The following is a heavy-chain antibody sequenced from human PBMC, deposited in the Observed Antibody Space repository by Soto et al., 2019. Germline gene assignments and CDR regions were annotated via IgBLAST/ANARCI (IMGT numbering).Heavy chain of an antibody. J-gene: IGHJ4*02. CDR3: VKGGASYTSCWYAN. V-gene: IGHV3-23*01. CDR2: IKDSGDDT. D-gene: IGHD6-13*01. CDR1: GFIFSNYA. Sequence: VELLESGGGLVQPGGSLTLSCTASGFIFSNYAMHWVRQAPGKGLEWVSTIKDSGDDTYYLASVRGRFIISRDYSSNTLYLQMTSLRAEDTALYHCVKGGASYTSCWYANWGQGILFTVSS.